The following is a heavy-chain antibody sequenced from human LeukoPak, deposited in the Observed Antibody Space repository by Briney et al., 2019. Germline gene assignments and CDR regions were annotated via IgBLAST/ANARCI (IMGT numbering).Heavy chain of an antibody. CDR2: INPNSGST. J-gene: IGHJ4*02. CDR1: GYTFTGYY. Sequence: ASVKVSCKASGYTFTGYYMHWVRQAPGQGLEWMGRINPNSGSTSYAQNFQGRVTVTRDTSTTTVHMELRGLRSEDTAVYYCARDQEGFDYWGQGTVVTVSS. V-gene: IGHV1-46*01. CDR3: ARDQEGFDY.